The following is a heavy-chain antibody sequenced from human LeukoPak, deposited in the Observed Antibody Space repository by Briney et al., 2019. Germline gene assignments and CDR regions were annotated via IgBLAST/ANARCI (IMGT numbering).Heavy chain of an antibody. CDR2: IYSDGST. CDR3: ARDPSSSQFL. J-gene: IGHJ4*02. D-gene: IGHD6-13*01. V-gene: IGHV3-53*01. CDR1: GFTVSSNY. Sequence: GGSLRLSCAASGFTVSSNYMSWVRQAPGKGLEWVSVIYSDGSTYYSDSVKGRFTISRDNSKNTLYLQMDSLRAEDTAVYYCARDPSSSQFLWGQGTLVTVSS.